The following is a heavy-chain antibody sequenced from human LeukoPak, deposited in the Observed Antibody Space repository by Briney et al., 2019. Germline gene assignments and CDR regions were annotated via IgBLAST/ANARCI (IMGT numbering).Heavy chain of an antibody. Sequence: GGSLRLSCAASGFTLSSYAMSWVRQAPGKGLEWVSLISGNAGSTYYADSVKGRFTISRDNSKNSLYLQLNSLRAEDTAFYYCARDVGSIAAAGMNWFDPWGQGTLVTVSS. CDR1: GFTLSSYA. V-gene: IGHV3-23*01. D-gene: IGHD6-13*01. CDR3: ARDVGSIAAAGMNWFDP. CDR2: ISGNAGST. J-gene: IGHJ5*02.